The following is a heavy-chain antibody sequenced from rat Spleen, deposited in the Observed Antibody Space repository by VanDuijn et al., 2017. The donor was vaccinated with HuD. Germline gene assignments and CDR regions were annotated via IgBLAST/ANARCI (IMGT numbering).Heavy chain of an antibody. CDR2: MWSGGDT. Sequence: VQLKESGPVLVQPSQTLSLTCTVSGFSLTGNNVHWVRQPPGKGLEWMGVMWSGGDTACNSTLKSRLSISRDTSKSQVFLKMNSLQTEDTAMYFCARGGYNYFDYWGQGVMVTVSS. CDR1: GFSLTGNN. V-gene: IGHV2S63*01. D-gene: IGHD1-11*01. CDR3: ARGGYNYFDY. J-gene: IGHJ2*01.